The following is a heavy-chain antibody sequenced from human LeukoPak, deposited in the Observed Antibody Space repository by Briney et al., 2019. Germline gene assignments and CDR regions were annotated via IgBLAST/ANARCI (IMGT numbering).Heavy chain of an antibody. Sequence: GGSLRLSCAASGFTFSSYAMHWVRQAPGKGLEWVSAISGSGGSTYYADSVKGRFTISRDNSKNTLYLQMDSLRAEDTAVYYCARDRAWNYFDYWGQGTLVTVSS. V-gene: IGHV3-23*01. D-gene: IGHD3-3*01. CDR1: GFTFSSYA. CDR3: ARDRAWNYFDY. J-gene: IGHJ4*02. CDR2: ISGSGGST.